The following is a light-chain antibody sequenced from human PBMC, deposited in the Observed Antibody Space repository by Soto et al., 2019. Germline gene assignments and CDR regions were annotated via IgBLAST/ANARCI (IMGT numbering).Light chain of an antibody. CDR2: GAS. V-gene: IGKV3-20*01. CDR1: QSVSSNY. CDR3: HQFGILPRT. Sequence: EIVLTQSPGTLSLSPGERATLFCRASQSVSSNYLAWYQQKPGQAPRLLISGASSRAAGIPDRFSASGSGTDFTLTISRLEPEDFAVYYCHQFGILPRTFGQGTKVDVK. J-gene: IGKJ1*01.